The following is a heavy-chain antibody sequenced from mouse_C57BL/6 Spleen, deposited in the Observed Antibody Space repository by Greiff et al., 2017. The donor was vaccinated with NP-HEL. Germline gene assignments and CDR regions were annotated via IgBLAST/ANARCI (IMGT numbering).Heavy chain of an antibody. CDR2: IYWDDDK. CDR1: GFSLSTSGMG. V-gene: IGHV8-12*01. CDR3: ARSRPYYGSSSYYFDY. J-gene: IGHJ2*01. Sequence: QVTLKVCGPGILQSSQTLSLTCSFSGFSLSTSGMGVSWIRQPSGKGLEWLAHIYWDDDKRHHPSLKSRLTISKDTSRNQVFLKITSVDTADTATYYCARSRPYYGSSSYYFDYWGQGTTLTVSS. D-gene: IGHD1-1*01.